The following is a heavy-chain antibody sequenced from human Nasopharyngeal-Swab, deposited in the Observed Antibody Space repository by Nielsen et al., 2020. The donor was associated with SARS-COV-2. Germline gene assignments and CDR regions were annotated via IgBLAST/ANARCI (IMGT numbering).Heavy chain of an antibody. CDR1: GFTFSSYA. CDR3: ATSGGYSSTSQFDY. Sequence: GESLKISCAASGFTFSSYAMSWVRQAPGKGLEWVSAISGSGGSTYYADSVKGRFTISRDNSKNTLYLQMNSLRAEDTAVFYCATSGGYSSTSQFDYWGQGTLVTVSS. J-gene: IGHJ4*02. CDR2: ISGSGGST. D-gene: IGHD6-13*01. V-gene: IGHV3-23*01.